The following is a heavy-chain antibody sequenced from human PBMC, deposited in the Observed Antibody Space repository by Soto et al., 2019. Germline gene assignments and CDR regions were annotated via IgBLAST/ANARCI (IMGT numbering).Heavy chain of an antibody. CDR1: GDSISSSKW. CDR3: ARMNRDYYYYGMDV. J-gene: IGHJ6*02. CDR2: IDHNGVA. Sequence: SETLSLTCGVSGDSISSSKWWTWVRQTPGNGLEWIGKIDHNGVANYNPSLEGRVTISKDISKNQISLKVTPVTAADSAVYYCARMNRDYYYYGMDVWGQGATVTVSS. V-gene: IGHV4-4*02.